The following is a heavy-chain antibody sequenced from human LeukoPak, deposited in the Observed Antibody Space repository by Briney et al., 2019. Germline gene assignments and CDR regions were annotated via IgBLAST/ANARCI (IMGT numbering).Heavy chain of an antibody. D-gene: IGHD3-3*01. J-gene: IGHJ4*02. CDR2: INHSGST. CDR3: ARGGYDFWSGHVSLFDY. Sequence: PSETLSLTCAVYGGSFSGYYWSWIRQPPGKGLEWIGEINHSGSTNYNPSLKSRVTISVDTSKNQFSLKLSSVTAADTAVYYCARGGYDFWSGHVSLFDYWGQGTLVTVSS. CDR1: GGSFSGYY. V-gene: IGHV4-34*01.